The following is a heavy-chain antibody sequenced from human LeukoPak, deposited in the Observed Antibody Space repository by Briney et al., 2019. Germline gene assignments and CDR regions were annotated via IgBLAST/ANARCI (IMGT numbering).Heavy chain of an antibody. D-gene: IGHD1-26*01. Sequence: GGSLRLSCAASRFTFSTYLMAWVRQAPGKGLQWVAHIKEDGSEKYYLDSVRGRFTIGRDDAKSSLYLQMTSLRAEDTALYYCVRAGWELDYWGQGTPVTVSS. CDR2: IKEDGSEK. CDR3: VRAGWELDY. V-gene: IGHV3-7*01. CDR1: RFTFSTYL. J-gene: IGHJ4*02.